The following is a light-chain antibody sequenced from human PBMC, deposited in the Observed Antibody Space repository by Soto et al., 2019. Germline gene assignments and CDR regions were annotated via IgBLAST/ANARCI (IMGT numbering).Light chain of an antibody. CDR2: EDD. CDR3: QSYDADILI. J-gene: IGLJ2*01. Sequence: NFMLTQPHSVSESPGKTVTISCTRSSGNIVSNYVQWYQQRPGSSPTTVIYEDDDRPSGVPDRFSGSIDTSSNSASLTISGLKTEEEADYYCQSYDADILIFGGGTKLTVL. V-gene: IGLV6-57*01. CDR1: SGNIVSNY.